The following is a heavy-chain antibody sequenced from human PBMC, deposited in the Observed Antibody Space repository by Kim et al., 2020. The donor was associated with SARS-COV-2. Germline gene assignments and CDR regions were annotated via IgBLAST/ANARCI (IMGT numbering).Heavy chain of an antibody. Sequence: ASVKVSCKASGYTFTGYYMHWVRQAPGQGLEWMGRINPNSGGTNYAQKFQGRVTMTRDTSISTAYMELSRLRSDDTAVYYCARGGEWELLLCYYYYMDVWGKGTTVTVSS. D-gene: IGHD1-26*01. V-gene: IGHV1-2*06. J-gene: IGHJ6*03. CDR2: INPNSGGT. CDR3: ARGGEWELLLCYYYYMDV. CDR1: GYTFTGYY.